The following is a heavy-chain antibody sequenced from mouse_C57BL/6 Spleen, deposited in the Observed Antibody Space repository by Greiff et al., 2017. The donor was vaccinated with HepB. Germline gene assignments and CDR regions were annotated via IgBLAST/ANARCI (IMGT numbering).Heavy chain of an antibody. Sequence: EVQLVESGTVLARPGASVKMSCKTSGYTFTSYWMHWVKQRPGQGLEWIGAIYPGNSDTSYNQKFKGKAKLTAVTSASTAYMELSSLTNEDSAVYYATVTTVVGRREYYAMDYWGQGTSVTVSS. V-gene: IGHV1-5*01. J-gene: IGHJ4*01. CDR3: TVTTVVGRREYYAMDY. D-gene: IGHD1-1*01. CDR1: GYTFTSYW. CDR2: IYPGNSDT.